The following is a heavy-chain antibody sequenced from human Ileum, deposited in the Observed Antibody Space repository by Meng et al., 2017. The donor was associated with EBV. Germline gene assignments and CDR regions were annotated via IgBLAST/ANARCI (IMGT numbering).Heavy chain of an antibody. CDR3: ARGEDYTWDV. CDR1: DDSTIRSNW. D-gene: IGHD3-16*01. J-gene: IGHJ4*02. CDR2: ILHAGVT. Sequence: QVQLHESGPRLVKPSGTLSLTVMVSDDSTIRSNWWSWVRQPPGKGLEWIGEILHAGVTNYNPSLKSRVSMSVDRSRIQASLNLNSVTAADTAIYYCARGEDYTWDVWGQGILVTVSS. V-gene: IGHV4-4*02.